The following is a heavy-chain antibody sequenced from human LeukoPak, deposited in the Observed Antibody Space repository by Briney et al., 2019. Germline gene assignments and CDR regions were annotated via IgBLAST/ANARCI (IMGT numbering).Heavy chain of an antibody. Sequence: ASVKVSCKGSGYTFTSYDINWVRQATGQGLEWMGWMNPNSGNTGYAQKFQGRVTLTRNTSISTAYMELSSLRSEDTAVYYCARGGELLWFGEYGGNWGQGTLVTVSS. CDR1: GYTFTSYD. CDR2: MNPNSGNT. D-gene: IGHD3-10*01. V-gene: IGHV1-8*01. J-gene: IGHJ4*02. CDR3: ARGGELLWFGEYGGN.